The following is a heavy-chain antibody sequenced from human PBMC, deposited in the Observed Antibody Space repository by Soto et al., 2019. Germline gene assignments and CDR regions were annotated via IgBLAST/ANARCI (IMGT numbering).Heavy chain of an antibody. CDR3: ARGTYYYDSSGDRNLDY. J-gene: IGHJ4*02. CDR1: GYTFTSYA. CDR2: INAGNGNT. Sequence: QVQLVQSGAEEKKPGASVKVSCKASGYTFTSYAMHCVRQAPGQRLEWMGWINAGNGNTKYSQTFQGRVTITRDTAAGTANTEGRRLRSEDTAVYACARGTYYYDSSGDRNLDYWGQVTLVNVSS. V-gene: IGHV1-3*05. D-gene: IGHD3-22*01.